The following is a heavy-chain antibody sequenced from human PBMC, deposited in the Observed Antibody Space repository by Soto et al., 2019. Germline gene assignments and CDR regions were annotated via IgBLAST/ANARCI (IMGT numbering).Heavy chain of an antibody. Sequence: EVQLVESGGGLVQPGGSLRLSCVVSGFTFSSSWMHWVRQGPGKGLVWVSRMNPDGSAINYADSVKGRFTTSRDNAKNILYLQMNSLRAEDTALYYCAKDRGSSWSLFDYWGQGTLVTVSS. CDR1: GFTFSSSW. CDR3: AKDRGSSWSLFDY. J-gene: IGHJ4*02. D-gene: IGHD6-13*01. V-gene: IGHV3-74*01. CDR2: MNPDGSAI.